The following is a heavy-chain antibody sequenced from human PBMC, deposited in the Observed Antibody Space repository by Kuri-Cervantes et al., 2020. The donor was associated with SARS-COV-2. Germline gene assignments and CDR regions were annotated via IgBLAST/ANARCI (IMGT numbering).Heavy chain of an antibody. V-gene: IGHV4-38-2*02. CDR1: GYSISSGYY. D-gene: IGHD3-10*01. CDR3: ARCRAFGAWADAFDI. CDR2: IYHSGST. Sequence: ESLKISCTVSGYSISSGYYWGWIRQPPGKGLEWIGSIYHSGSTYYNPSLKSRVTISVDTSKNQFSLKLSSVTAADTAVYYCARCRAFGAWADAFDIWGQGTMVTVSS. J-gene: IGHJ3*02.